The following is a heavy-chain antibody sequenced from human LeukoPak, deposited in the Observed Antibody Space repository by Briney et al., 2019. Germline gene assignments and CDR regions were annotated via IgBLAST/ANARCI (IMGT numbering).Heavy chain of an antibody. CDR1: GFTFRSYA. CDR2: ISYNGGNT. J-gene: IGHJ4*02. Sequence: GGSLRLSCVAPGFTFRSYAMFWVRQAPGKGLEYVSDISYNGGNTYYANSVKGRFTISRDDSMNTIYLQMNSLRAEDTALYYCAKHPKGYGDSDFDYWGQGTLVTVSS. D-gene: IGHD4-17*01. CDR3: AKHPKGYGDSDFDY. V-gene: IGHV3-64*01.